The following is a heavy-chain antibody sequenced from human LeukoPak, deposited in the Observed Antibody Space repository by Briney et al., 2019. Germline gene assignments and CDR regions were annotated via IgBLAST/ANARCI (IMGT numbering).Heavy chain of an antibody. D-gene: IGHD6-13*01. CDR3: ARGLAAEDAFDI. CDR1: GYTFTSYD. Sequence: ASVKVSCKASGYTFTSYDINWVRQATGQGLEWMGWMNPNSGNTGYAQKFQGRVTMTRNTSISTAYMELSSLRSEDTAVYYCARGLAAEDAFDIWGQGTMVTVSS. CDR2: MNPNSGNT. V-gene: IGHV1-8*01. J-gene: IGHJ3*02.